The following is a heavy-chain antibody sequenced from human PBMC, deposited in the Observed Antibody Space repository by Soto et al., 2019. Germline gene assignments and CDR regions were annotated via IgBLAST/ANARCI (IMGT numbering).Heavy chain of an antibody. CDR1: GFTVTSYW. V-gene: IGHV5-51*01. D-gene: IGHD2-2*01. CDR2: IYPGDSDT. J-gene: IGHJ4*02. CDR3: AKHEGYCSSTTCSNFDY. Sequence: GESLKISCNASGFTVTSYWIAWVRQMPGKGLEWMGIIYPGDSDTSYSPSFQGQVTISADKSINTAYLQWSSLKASDTAMYYCAKHEGYCSSTTCSNFDYWGQGTLVTVSS.